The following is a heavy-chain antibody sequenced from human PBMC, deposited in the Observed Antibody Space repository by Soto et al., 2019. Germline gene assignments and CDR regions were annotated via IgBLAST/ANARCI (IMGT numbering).Heavy chain of an antibody. CDR2: ISTNGGST. CDR1: GFTFSNYA. CDR3: VRGRAGSTSCSDH. V-gene: IGHV3-64*01. D-gene: IGHD2-2*01. J-gene: IGHJ4*02. Sequence: EVQLVESGGGLVQPGGSLRLSCAASGFTFSNYAMHWVRQAPGKGLEYVSAISTNGGSTYYANSVKGRFTISRDNSKNTLYLQMGSLRTEDMAVYYCVRGRAGSTSCSDHWGQGTLVTVSS.